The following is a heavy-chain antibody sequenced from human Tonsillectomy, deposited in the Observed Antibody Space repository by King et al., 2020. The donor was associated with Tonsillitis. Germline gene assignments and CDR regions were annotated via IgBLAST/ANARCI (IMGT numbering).Heavy chain of an antibody. CDR2: ISARTTYT. D-gene: IGHD5-24*01. J-gene: IGHJ4*02. Sequence: VQLVESGGGLVKPGGSLRLSCAASGFKFSDYYMSWIRQAPGKGLEWISHISARTTYTRYAASVKGRFTMSRDNAKSSLYLQMNSLRAEDTAVYYCARVGRATILAHFDYWGQGSLVTVSS. CDR1: GFKFSDYY. V-gene: IGHV3-11*06. CDR3: ARVGRATILAHFDY.